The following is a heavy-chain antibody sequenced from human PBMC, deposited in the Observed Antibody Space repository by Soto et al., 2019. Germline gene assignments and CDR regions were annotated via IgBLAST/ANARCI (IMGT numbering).Heavy chain of an antibody. Sequence: GGSLRLSCAASGFTFDDYAMHWVRQAPGKGLAWVSLISGDGGSTYYADSVKGRFTISRDNNKNSLYLQMNSLRTEDTAVYYCAKDIAIAVAGTNFDYWGQGTLVTVSS. D-gene: IGHD6-19*01. CDR3: AKDIAIAVAGTNFDY. CDR1: GFTFDDYA. J-gene: IGHJ4*02. CDR2: ISGDGGST. V-gene: IGHV3-43*02.